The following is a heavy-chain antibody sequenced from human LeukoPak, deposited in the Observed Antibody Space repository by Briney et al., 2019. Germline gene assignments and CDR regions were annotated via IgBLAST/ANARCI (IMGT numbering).Heavy chain of an antibody. CDR2: INHSGST. Sequence: KSSETLSLTCAVYGGSFSGYYWSWIRQPPGKGLEWIGEINHSGSTNYNPSLKSRVTISVDTSKNQFSLKLSSVTAADTAVYYCARDVSRDGYSLNDYWGQGTLVTVSS. V-gene: IGHV4-34*01. D-gene: IGHD5-24*01. J-gene: IGHJ4*02. CDR1: GGSFSGYY. CDR3: ARDVSRDGYSLNDY.